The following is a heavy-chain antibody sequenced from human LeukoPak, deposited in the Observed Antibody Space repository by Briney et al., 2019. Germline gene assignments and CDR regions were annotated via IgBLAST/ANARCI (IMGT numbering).Heavy chain of an antibody. CDR2: IYTSGST. CDR3: ARAKTATYYFDY. CDR1: DGSISGGSYY. D-gene: IGHD5-18*01. Sequence: PSETLSGTCTVSDGSISGGSYYWSWIRQPAGKRLEWIGRIYTSGSTNYNPSLKSRVTISVDTSKNQFSLNLSSVTAADTAVYYCARAKTATYYFDYWGQGTLVTVSS. V-gene: IGHV4-61*02. J-gene: IGHJ4*02.